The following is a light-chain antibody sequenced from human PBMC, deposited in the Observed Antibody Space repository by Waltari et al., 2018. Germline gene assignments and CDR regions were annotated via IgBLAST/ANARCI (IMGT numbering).Light chain of an antibody. CDR1: KLGDKY. Sequence: SYELTQPPSVSVSPGQTASITYSGDKLGDKYASWYQQKPGQSPVVVIYQNNKRPSGIPERFSGSNTGNTATLTISGTQAMDEADYYCQAWDSSTAHVVFGGGTKLTVL. V-gene: IGLV3-1*01. CDR2: QNN. CDR3: QAWDSSTAHVV. J-gene: IGLJ2*01.